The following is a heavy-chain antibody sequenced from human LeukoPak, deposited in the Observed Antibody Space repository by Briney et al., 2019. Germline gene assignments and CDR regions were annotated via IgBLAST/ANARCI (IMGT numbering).Heavy chain of an antibody. Sequence: SGRSLRLSCAASGFTFTSYAMHWVRQAPGQRPEWMGWINAGNGNTKYSQKFQGRVTITRDTSASTAYMELSSLRSEDTAVYYCARSIVGAPRDFDYWGQGTLVTVSS. V-gene: IGHV1-3*01. D-gene: IGHD1-26*01. CDR3: ARSIVGAPRDFDY. CDR2: INAGNGNT. CDR1: GFTFTSYA. J-gene: IGHJ4*02.